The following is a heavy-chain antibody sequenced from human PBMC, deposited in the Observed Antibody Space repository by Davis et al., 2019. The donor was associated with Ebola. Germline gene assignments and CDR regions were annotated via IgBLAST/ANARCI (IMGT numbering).Heavy chain of an antibody. V-gene: IGHV4-39*07. CDR1: GGSINTGDYY. CDR2: IYHSGST. Sequence: MPSETLSLTCTVSGGSINTGDYYWSWIRQPPGKGLEWIGSIYHSGSTNYSPSLKSRVTISADTSKNQFSLRLKFVTAADTAMYYCARDYVYWGQGILVTVSS. J-gene: IGHJ4*02. CDR3: ARDYVY. D-gene: IGHD1-14*01.